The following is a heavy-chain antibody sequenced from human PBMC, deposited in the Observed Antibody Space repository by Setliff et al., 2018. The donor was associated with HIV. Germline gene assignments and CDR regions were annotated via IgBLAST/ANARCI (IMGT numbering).Heavy chain of an antibody. CDR2: IYYSGST. Sequence: SETLSLTCTVSGGSVGGGSYYWSWSRQSPGKGLEWIGYIYYSGSTTYNPTLTSRVTMSIDTSKNQFSLKVRSVSAADTAVYYCARDPPGYGDSNDYWGKGMLVTVSS. CDR1: GGSVGGGSYY. J-gene: IGHJ4*02. CDR3: ARDPPGYGDSNDY. D-gene: IGHD4-17*01. V-gene: IGHV4-61*01.